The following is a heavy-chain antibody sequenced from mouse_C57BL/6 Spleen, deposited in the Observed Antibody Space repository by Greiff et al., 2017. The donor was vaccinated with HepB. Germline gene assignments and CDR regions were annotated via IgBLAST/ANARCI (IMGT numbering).Heavy chain of an antibody. D-gene: IGHD2-3*01. CDR1: GYTFTSYW. V-gene: IGHV1-50*01. Sequence: QVQLQQPGAELVKPGASVKLSCKASGYTFTSYWMQWVKQRPGQGLEWIGEIDPSDSYTNYNQKFKGKATLTVDTSSSTAYMQLSSLTSEDSAVYYCARWLLPSWFAYWGQGTLVTVSA. CDR2: IDPSDSYT. J-gene: IGHJ3*01. CDR3: ARWLLPSWFAY.